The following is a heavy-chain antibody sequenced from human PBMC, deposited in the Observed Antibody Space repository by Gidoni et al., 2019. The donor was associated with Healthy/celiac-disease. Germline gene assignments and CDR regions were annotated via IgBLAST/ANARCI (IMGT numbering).Heavy chain of an antibody. CDR1: GGSISSSRYY. V-gene: IGHV4-39*02. CDR2: IYYSGSP. CDR3: ARDPRGLRFSARHNWFDH. D-gene: IGHD5-12*01. Sequence: QLQLHESGPGLVKPSETLSLTCTVSGGSISSSRYYWGWIRQPPGKGLGWIGSIYYSGSPYYNPSLKGGVTISVDTSKNQFSRKLSSVTAADTAVYYCARDPRGLRFSARHNWFDHWGQGTLVTVSS. J-gene: IGHJ5*02.